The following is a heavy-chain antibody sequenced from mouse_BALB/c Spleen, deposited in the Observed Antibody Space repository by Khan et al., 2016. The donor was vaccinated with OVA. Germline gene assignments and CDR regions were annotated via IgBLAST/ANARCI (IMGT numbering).Heavy chain of an antibody. V-gene: IGHV3-2*02. Sequence: EVQLVESGPGLVKPSQSLSLTCTVTGYSITSVSGWNCIRQFPGNKLEWMVYISYSGSTNYNPSLSSRISITRATSKNHFFLQLNSVTTEDTATYYCARTARIKYWGQGTTRTVSS. CDR3: ARTARIKY. D-gene: IGHD1-2*01. CDR1: GYSITSVSG. J-gene: IGHJ2*01. CDR2: ISYSGST.